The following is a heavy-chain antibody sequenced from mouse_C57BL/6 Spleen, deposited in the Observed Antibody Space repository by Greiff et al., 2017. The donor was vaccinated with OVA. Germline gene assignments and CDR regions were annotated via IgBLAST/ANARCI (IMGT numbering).Heavy chain of an antibody. Sequence: VQLQQSGPELVKPGASVKIPCKASGYTFTDYNMDWVKQSHGKSLEWIGDINPNNGGTIYNQKFKGKATLTVDKSSSTAYMELRSLTSEDTAVYYCASVYKGDAMDYWGQGTSVTVSS. D-gene: IGHD1-3*01. V-gene: IGHV1-18*01. J-gene: IGHJ4*01. CDR1: GYTFTDYN. CDR3: ASVYKGDAMDY. CDR2: INPNNGGT.